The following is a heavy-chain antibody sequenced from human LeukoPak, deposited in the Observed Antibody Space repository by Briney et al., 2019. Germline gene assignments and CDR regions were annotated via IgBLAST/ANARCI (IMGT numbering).Heavy chain of an antibody. CDR1: GGSISSYY. CDR2: INHSGST. CDR3: ARRYYGSGSYLPY. D-gene: IGHD3-10*01. V-gene: IGHV4-34*01. J-gene: IGHJ4*02. Sequence: SETLSLTCTVSGGSISSYYWSWIRQPAGKGLEWIGEINHSGSTNYNPSLKSRVTISVDTSKNQFSLKLSSVTAADTAVYYCARRYYGSGSYLPYWGQGTLVTVSS.